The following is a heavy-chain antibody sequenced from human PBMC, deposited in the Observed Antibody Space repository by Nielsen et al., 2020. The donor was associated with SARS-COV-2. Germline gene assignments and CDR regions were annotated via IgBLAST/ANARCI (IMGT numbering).Heavy chain of an antibody. CDR2: ISTYNGDT. CDR1: GYTFSSHD. D-gene: IGHD1-14*01. V-gene: IGHV1-18*01. Sequence: ASVKVSCKASGYTFSSHDISWVRQAPGQGLEWMGWISTYNGDTNYAQKFQGRVAMTTDTSTSTAYMELGSLRSDDTAVYYCARASASARNPSQDYYYGMDVWGQGTTVTVSS. J-gene: IGHJ6*02. CDR3: ARASASARNPSQDYYYGMDV.